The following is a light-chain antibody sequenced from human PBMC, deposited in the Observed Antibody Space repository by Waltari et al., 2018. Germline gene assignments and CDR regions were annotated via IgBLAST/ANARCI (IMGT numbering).Light chain of an antibody. CDR1: QIISSW. CDR2: KAS. J-gene: IGKJ2*01. CDR3: QQYNSYSYT. Sequence: DIQMTQSPSTLSASVGDRVTITCRASQIISSWLAWYHQKPGKAPKLLIYKASSLESGVPSRFSGSGSGTEFTLTISSLQPDDFVTYYCQQYNSYSYTFGQGTKLEIK. V-gene: IGKV1-5*03.